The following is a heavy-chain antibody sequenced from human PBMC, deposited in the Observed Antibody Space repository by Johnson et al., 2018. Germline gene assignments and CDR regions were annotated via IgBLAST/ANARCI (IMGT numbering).Heavy chain of an antibody. D-gene: IGHD1-7*01. J-gene: IGHJ1*01. V-gene: IGHV3-23*04. Sequence: VQLVQSGGALVQPGGSLRLSCVVSGFTFINYVMNWVRQAPGRGLEWISVISESGDTTYYADSVKGRFTLSRDDSQKTLFMQMSGLRAEDTAVYFCATGHYLAGTTYSQHWGQGTLVTVSS. CDR3: ATGHYLAGTTYSQH. CDR2: ISESGDTT. CDR1: GFTFINYV.